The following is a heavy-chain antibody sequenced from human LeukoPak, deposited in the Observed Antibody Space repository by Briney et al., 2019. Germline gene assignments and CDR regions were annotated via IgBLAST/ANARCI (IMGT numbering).Heavy chain of an antibody. V-gene: IGHV3-23*01. CDR1: GFTFSSYA. J-gene: IGHJ4*02. CDR3: AKGYSYGSRNPLRDGYNI. CDR2: ISGSGGST. D-gene: IGHD5-18*01. Sequence: GSLRLSCAASGFTFSSYAMSWVRQAPGKGLEWVSAISGSGGSTYYADSVEGRFTISRDNSKNTLYLQMNSLRAEDTAVYYCAKGYSYGSRNPLRDGYNIWGQGTLVTVSS.